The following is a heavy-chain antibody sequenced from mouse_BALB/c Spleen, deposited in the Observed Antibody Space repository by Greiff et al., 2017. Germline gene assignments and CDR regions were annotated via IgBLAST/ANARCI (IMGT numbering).Heavy chain of an antibody. J-gene: IGHJ2*01. CDR2: IYPGDGDT. CDR3: ARETKDY. V-gene: IGHV1-87*01. CDR1: GYTFTSYW. Sequence: QVQLQQSGAELARPGASVKLSCKASGYTFTSYWMQWVKQRPGQGLEWIGAIYPGDGDTRYTQKFKGKATLTADKSSSTAYMQLSSLASEDSAVYYCARETKDYWGQGTTLTVSS.